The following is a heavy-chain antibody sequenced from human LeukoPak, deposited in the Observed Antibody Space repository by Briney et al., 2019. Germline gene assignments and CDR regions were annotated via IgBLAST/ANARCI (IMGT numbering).Heavy chain of an antibody. J-gene: IGHJ4*02. CDR3: AKVGARGCSSSTCFIY. V-gene: IGHV3-23*01. CDR1: GFTFRSYA. CDR2: ISGSGDTT. Sequence: PGGSLRLSCAASGFTFRSYAMSWVRQAPGKGLEWVSAISGSGDTTYYADSVKGRFTISRDNSKNTLYLQMSSLRPEDAAVYYCAKVGARGCSSSTCFIYWGQGTLVTVSS. D-gene: IGHD2-2*01.